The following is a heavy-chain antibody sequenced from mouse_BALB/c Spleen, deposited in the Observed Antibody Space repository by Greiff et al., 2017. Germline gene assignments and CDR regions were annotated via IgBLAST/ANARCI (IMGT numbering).Heavy chain of an antibody. Sequence: EVHLVESGGGLVKPGGSLKLSCAASGFTFSSYAMSWVRQTPEKRLEWVATISSGGSYTYYPDSVKGRFTISRDNAKNTLYLQMSSLRSEDTAMYYCARQGGYGSSPLDYWGQGTTLTVSS. V-gene: IGHV5-9-3*01. CDR2: ISSGGSYT. D-gene: IGHD1-1*01. CDR3: ARQGGYGSSPLDY. CDR1: GFTFSSYA. J-gene: IGHJ2*01.